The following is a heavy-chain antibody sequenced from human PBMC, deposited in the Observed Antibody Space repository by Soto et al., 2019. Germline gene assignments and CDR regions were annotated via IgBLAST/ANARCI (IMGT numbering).Heavy chain of an antibody. CDR2: ISTFNGET. V-gene: IGHV1-18*01. Sequence: GSVKVSCKASGYTFNTYGISWVRQAPGQGLEWMGWISTFNGETRYAQKFQARVTVTTDTSTTTGYMELRSLRSDDTAVYYCARDVGYCSSSTCLIDHWGQGTLVTVSS. CDR1: GYTFNTYG. D-gene: IGHD2-2*01. J-gene: IGHJ4*02. CDR3: ARDVGYCSSSTCLIDH.